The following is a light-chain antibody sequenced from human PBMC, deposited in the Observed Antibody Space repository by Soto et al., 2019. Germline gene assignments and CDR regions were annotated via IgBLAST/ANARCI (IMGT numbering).Light chain of an antibody. J-gene: IGLJ1*01. CDR3: CSYLEAGTDHYV. V-gene: IGLV2-23*01. CDR1: GSDIGTYNF. CDR2: DDI. Sequence: QSALAQPASVSGSPGQSVTISCSGTGSDIGTYNFVSWYQQHPGKAPQFIIYDDIKRPSGVSNRFSGSKSGNTAPLTISGLQAEDEADYYCCSYLEAGTDHYVFRSCTKGTVL.